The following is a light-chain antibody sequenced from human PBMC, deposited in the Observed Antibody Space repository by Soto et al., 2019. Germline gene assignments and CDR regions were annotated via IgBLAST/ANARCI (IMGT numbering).Light chain of an antibody. J-gene: IGKJ1*01. CDR1: QSVRDN. Sequence: EIVMTQSPATLSVSPGERATLYCRASQSVRDNLAWYQQKPGQAPRLLIYAASTRATGIPARISGSGSGTDFTLTISSLQSEDFAVYYCQQYKNWPPWTFGQGTKVDIK. V-gene: IGKV3-15*01. CDR2: AAS. CDR3: QQYKNWPPWT.